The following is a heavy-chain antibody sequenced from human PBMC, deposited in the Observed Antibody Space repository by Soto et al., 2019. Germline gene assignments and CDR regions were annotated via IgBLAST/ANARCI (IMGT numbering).Heavy chain of an antibody. V-gene: IGHV4-4*02. CDR2: IYHSGST. Sequence: QVQLQESGPGLVKPSGTLSLTCAVSGGSISSSNWWSWVRQPPGKGLEWMGEIYHSGSTNYNPSTKSRVTISVDKTKTQFSRKLSSVTAAYTAVYYCARVSGSYYDGMAVWGQGTTVTVSS. J-gene: IGHJ6*02. CDR1: GGSISSSNW. D-gene: IGHD1-26*01. CDR3: ARVSGSYYDGMAV.